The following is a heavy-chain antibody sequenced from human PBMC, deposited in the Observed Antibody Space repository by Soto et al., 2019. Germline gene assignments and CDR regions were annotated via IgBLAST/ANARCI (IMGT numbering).Heavy chain of an antibody. J-gene: IGHJ5*02. CDR2: IYYSGST. D-gene: IGHD1-26*01. V-gene: IGHV4-59*01. CDR3: ARGPLPTLIVGPTRGPYFDP. CDR1: AGSISSYY. Sequence: SETLSLTCSVSAGSISSYYWYWMRQPPGKGLEFIGHIYYSGSTNYNPSLKSRVTISVDTSKNHISLKLRSVTAADTAMYYCARGPLPTLIVGPTRGPYFDPWGQGTLVTVSS.